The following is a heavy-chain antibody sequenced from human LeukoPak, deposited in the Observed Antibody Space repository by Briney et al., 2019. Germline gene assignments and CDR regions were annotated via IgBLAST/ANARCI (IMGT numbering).Heavy chain of an antibody. V-gene: IGHV3-21*01. D-gene: IGHD3-10*01. CDR2: ISSSSSYI. J-gene: IGHJ5*02. Sequence: SKSLCWVCQAKKKGLGWVSSISSSSSYIYYADSVKGRFTISRDNAKNSLYLQMNSLRAEDTAVYYCARTLWFGESPVLFDPWGQGTLVTVSS. CDR3: ARTLWFGESPVLFDP. CDR1: SKS.